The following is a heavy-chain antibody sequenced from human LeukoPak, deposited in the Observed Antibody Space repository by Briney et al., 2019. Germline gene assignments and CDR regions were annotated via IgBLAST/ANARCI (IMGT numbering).Heavy chain of an antibody. D-gene: IGHD3-16*01. CDR1: GFRFRDYW. CDR3: ARDAYTWASGS. V-gene: IGHV3-7*01. CDR2: MNQDGSNI. J-gene: IGHJ4*02. Sequence: AGGSLRLSCAASGFRFRDYWMTWVRQAPGRGLEWVANMNQDGSNIKYGDSVKGRFTISRDNAKNSLYLQMDSLRVDDTAVYYCARDAYTWASGSWGQGTLVTISS.